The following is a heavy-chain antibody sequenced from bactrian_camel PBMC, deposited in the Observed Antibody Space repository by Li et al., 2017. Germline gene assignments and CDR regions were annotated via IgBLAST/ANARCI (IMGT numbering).Heavy chain of an antibody. D-gene: IGHD1*01. CDR2: INHDGTI. V-gene: IGHV3S53*01. Sequence: QVQLVESGGGSVQAGGSLKLSCTASDHIFSRCETGWYRKGLGDSRDLVSSINHDGTIRYADSVKGRFTISRDIAKSTLYLQMDNLKTEDTAVYYCAAETIGGTASNPECKVSYWGQGTQVTVS. J-gene: IGHJ4*01. CDR1: DHIFSRCE. CDR3: AAETIGGTASNPECKVSY.